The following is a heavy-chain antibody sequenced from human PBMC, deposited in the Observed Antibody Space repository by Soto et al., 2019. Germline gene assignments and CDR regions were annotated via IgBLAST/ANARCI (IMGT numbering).Heavy chain of an antibody. D-gene: IGHD3-10*01. CDR2: INPILSMS. V-gene: IGHV1-69*02. Sequence: QGQLVQSGAEVRKPGSSVKVSCKATGDTFSFYSINWVRQAPGLGLEWMGRINPILSMSNYAQRFQGRVTMTADKSTSTAYMELSGMRSEDTAIYYCASSYGSGYRAFDYWGQGALVTVSS. J-gene: IGHJ4*02. CDR1: GDTFSFYS. CDR3: ASSYGSGYRAFDY.